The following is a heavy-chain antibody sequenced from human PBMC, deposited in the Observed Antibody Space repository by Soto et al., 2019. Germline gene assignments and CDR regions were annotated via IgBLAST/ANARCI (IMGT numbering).Heavy chain of an antibody. CDR2: IYPGNSDT. J-gene: IGHJ3*02. CDR3: AMCQSAARLHAFDI. V-gene: IGHV5-51*01. Sequence: GASLKISCKGSGYSFSSYWIGWVRQMPGKGLEWLGIIYPGNSDTRYSPSFQGQVTISADKSISTAYLQWSSLKASDTAMYYCAMCQSAARLHAFDIWGQGTMVTVSS. D-gene: IGHD6-6*01. CDR1: GYSFSSYW.